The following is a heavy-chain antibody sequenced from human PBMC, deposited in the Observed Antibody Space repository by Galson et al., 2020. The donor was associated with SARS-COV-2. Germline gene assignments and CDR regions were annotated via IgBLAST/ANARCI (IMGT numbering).Heavy chain of an antibody. Sequence: ASETLSLTCTVSNYSIRSDCYWGWIRQPPGKGLEWIGSIYYSGTTYYNPSLRSRVTISVDTSRNQFSLNLKSVTAADTAVYYCARVPGVVTYCGFYCYGMSADVWGQGTTVTVSS. CDR1: NYSIRSDCY. V-gene: IGHV4-38-2*02. CDR3: ARVPGVVTYCGFYCYGMSADV. J-gene: IGHJ6*02. D-gene: IGHD2-21*02. CDR2: IYYSGTT.